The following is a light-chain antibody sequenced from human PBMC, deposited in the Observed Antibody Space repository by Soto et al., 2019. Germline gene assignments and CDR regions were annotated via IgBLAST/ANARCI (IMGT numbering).Light chain of an antibody. CDR2: GNT. J-gene: IGLJ1*01. Sequence: QSALTQPPSVSGAPEQRVTISCTGSSSNIGSTYDVQWYQQLPGTAPKLLIHGNTDRPSGVPDRFSGSKSGTSASLAITGLQADDEADYYCQSYDDSLSVHYVFGTGTKVTV. V-gene: IGLV1-40*01. CDR1: SSNIGSTYD. CDR3: QSYDDSLSVHYV.